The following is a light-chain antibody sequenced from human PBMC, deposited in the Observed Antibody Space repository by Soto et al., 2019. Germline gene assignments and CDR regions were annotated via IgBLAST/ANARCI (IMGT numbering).Light chain of an antibody. J-gene: IGKJ1*01. CDR2: GAD. Sequence: ETVMTQSPATLSVSPGERVTLSCRASQSVSSNLAWYQQKPGQAHRLLIYGADTRATGVPARFSGSGSGTEFTLTISSLQSEDFAVYYCQQYNDWWTFGHGTKVEIK. CDR3: QQYNDWWT. V-gene: IGKV3-15*01. CDR1: QSVSSN.